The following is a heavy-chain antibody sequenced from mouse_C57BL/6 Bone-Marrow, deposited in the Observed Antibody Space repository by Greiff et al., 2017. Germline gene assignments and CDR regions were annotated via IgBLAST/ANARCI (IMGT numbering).Heavy chain of an antibody. CDR1: GYTFTSYW. CDR3: ARAVDGSYRAWFAY. Sequence: VQLQQPGAELVKPGASVKLSCKASGYTFTSYWIHWVKQRPGRGLEWIGRIDPKSGGTKYNEKFKSKATLTVDKSSSTAYMQLSSLTSEDSAVYCCARAVDGSYRAWFAYWGQGTLVTVSA. J-gene: IGHJ3*01. CDR2: IDPKSGGT. D-gene: IGHD1-1*02. V-gene: IGHV1-72*01.